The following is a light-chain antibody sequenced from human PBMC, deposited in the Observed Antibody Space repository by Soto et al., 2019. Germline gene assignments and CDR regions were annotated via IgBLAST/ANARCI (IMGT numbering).Light chain of an antibody. CDR3: QLHEHSLYS. CDR1: QSVSSNY. V-gene: IGKV3-20*01. Sequence: EIVLTQSPGTLSLSPGERAILSCRASQSVSSNYLARYQQKPGQAPRLLIYDSFNRATGVPDRLSGCRSEAGVTLSIGTLEPEDFAVYYCQLHEHSLYSFGQGTKVEI. CDR2: DSF. J-gene: IGKJ2*03.